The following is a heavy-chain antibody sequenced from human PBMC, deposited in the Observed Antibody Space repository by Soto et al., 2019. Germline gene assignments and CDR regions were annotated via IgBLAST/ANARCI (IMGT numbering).Heavy chain of an antibody. CDR2: ISDSGDLK. V-gene: IGHV3-23*01. CDR3: AKPWVPSITDRHPRFDE. J-gene: IGHJ4*02. D-gene: IGHD2-2*01. CDR1: DFTFSTYA. Sequence: PVGYMRISCAASDFTFSTYAMTWVRQAPGRGLQWVATISDSGDLKFYVDSVRGRFTISRDNSRNTLYLQMSNLRPEDTALYYWAKPWVPSITDRHPRFDEWGRGTHVTVS.